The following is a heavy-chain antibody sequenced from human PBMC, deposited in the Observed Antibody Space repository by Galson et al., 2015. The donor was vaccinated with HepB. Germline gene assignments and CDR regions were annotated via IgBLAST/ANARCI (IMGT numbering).Heavy chain of an antibody. D-gene: IGHD5-18*01. CDR3: ARGLAAMVFFYYYYYGMDV. J-gene: IGHJ6*02. CDR1: GYTFTSYA. CDR2: INTNTGNP. V-gene: IGHV7-4-1*02. Sequence: SVKVSCKASGYTFTSYAMNWVRQAPGQGLEWMGWINTNTGNPTYAQGFTGRFVFSLDTSVSTAYLQISSLKAEDTAVYYCARGLAAMVFFYYYYYGMDVWGQGTTVTVSS.